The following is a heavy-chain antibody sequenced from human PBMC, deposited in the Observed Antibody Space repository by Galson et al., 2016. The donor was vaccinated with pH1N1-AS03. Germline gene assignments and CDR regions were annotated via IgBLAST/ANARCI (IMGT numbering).Heavy chain of an antibody. CDR3: ARGPGKRPTVPDAFDI. CDR1: GYTFTGYY. Sequence: SVKVSCKASGYTFTGYYIHWVRQAPGQGLEWMGWINPNSGATNYEQKFHRRVTMTRDPSISTVYMELNRLRSDDTAVYYCARGPGKRPTVPDAFDIWGQGTMVTVSS. V-gene: IGHV1-2*02. CDR2: INPNSGAT. D-gene: IGHD4-11*01. J-gene: IGHJ3*02.